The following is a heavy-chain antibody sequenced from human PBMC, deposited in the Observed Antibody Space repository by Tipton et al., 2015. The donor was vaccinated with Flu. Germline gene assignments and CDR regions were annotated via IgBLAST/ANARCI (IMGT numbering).Heavy chain of an antibody. CDR1: GFTFSSYE. CDR2: ITSSGITI. J-gene: IGHJ4*02. Sequence: FLRLSCAASGFTFSSYEMNWVRQAPGKGLEWVSYITSSGITISYADSVRGRFTISRDNTKKSLYLQLNSLRVEDTAIYYCATLTGDDYWGQGILVTVSS. V-gene: IGHV3-48*03. CDR3: ATLTGDDY. D-gene: IGHD7-27*01.